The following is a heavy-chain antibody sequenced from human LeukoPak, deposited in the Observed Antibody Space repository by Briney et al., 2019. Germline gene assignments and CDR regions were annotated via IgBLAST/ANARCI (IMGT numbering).Heavy chain of an antibody. D-gene: IGHD3-16*01. CDR2: VYPSDSDT. Sequence: GESLKISCKGSGYSFTSYWIGWVRQMPGKGLEWMGIVYPSDSDTRYSPSFQGQVTILADKSISTAYLQWSSLKASDTAMYYCARGGPVETDAFDIWGQGTMVTVSS. J-gene: IGHJ3*02. CDR1: GYSFTSYW. CDR3: ARGGPVETDAFDI. V-gene: IGHV5-51*01.